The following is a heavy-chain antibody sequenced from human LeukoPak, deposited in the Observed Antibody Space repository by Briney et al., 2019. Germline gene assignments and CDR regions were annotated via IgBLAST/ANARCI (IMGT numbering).Heavy chain of an antibody. CDR3: AKKAFPGTSSWYVQR. CDR2: ISESGAAT. D-gene: IGHD6-13*01. J-gene: IGHJ1*01. Sequence: GGSLRLSCATSGFTFSSYAMSWVRQAPGKGLEWVSAISESGAATFYADSVKGRFTISRDNFKNTLYLQMFSLGPEDTAVYHCAKKAFPGTSSWYVQRWGQGTLVTVSS. V-gene: IGHV3-23*01. CDR1: GFTFSSYA.